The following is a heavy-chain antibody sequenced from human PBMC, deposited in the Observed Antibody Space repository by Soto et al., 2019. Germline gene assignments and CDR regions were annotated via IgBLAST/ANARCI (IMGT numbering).Heavy chain of an antibody. J-gene: IGHJ1*01. D-gene: IGHD2-15*01. CDR1: DESVTSPGNY. V-gene: IGHV4-31*11. Sequence: VQLQESGPGLVKPSQTLSLTCAVSDESVTSPGNYWNWIRQRPDTGLEWIGYISSGGSPFYNPSLQGRVSLSLDTSNNLFPLTLNSVTAADTAVYYCTLNHCAGGGCYDRDYWGQGTRVTVSS. CDR2: ISSGGSP. CDR3: TLNHCAGGGCYDRDY.